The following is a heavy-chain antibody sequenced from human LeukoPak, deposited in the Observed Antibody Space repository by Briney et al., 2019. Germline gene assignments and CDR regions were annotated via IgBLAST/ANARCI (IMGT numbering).Heavy chain of an antibody. D-gene: IGHD3-16*01. CDR2: ISSSSSTI. V-gene: IGHV3-48*01. CDR3: ARDSSGQKGGVYYYYYMDV. J-gene: IGHJ6*03. CDR1: GFTFSSYS. Sequence: GGSLRLPCAASGFTFSSYSMNWVRQAPGKGLEWVSYISSSSSTIYYADSVKGRFTISRDNAKNSLYLQMNSLRAEDTAVYYCARDSSGQKGGVYYYYYMDVWGKGTTVTVSS.